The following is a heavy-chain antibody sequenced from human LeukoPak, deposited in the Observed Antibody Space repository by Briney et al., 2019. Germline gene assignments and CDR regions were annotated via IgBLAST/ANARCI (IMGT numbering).Heavy chain of an antibody. V-gene: IGHV4-4*07. J-gene: IGHJ4*02. Sequence: SETLSLTCTVSGGSLTTFFWSWIRQPAGKGLGWIGRIYTSGTTNYNPSLKSRVTMSVDTSENQFSLNLTSVTAADTAVYYCAREGTTRPLDYWGQGTLVTVSS. CDR1: GGSLTTFF. CDR3: AREGTTRPLDY. CDR2: IYTSGTT. D-gene: IGHD6-6*01.